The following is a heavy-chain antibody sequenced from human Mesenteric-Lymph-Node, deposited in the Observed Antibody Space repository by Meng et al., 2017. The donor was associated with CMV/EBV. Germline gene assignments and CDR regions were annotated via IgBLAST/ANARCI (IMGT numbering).Heavy chain of an antibody. D-gene: IGHD3-16*01. V-gene: IGHV3-7*01. CDR2: IKPDGSEK. Sequence: GESLKISCAASGFTFSNYWMSWVRQAPGKGLEWVANIKPDGSEKNSVDSVKGRSTISRDNARNSLYLQMNSLRAEDTAVYYCARMGDDYWGQGILVTVSS. CDR3: ARMGDDY. J-gene: IGHJ4*02. CDR1: GFTFSNYW.